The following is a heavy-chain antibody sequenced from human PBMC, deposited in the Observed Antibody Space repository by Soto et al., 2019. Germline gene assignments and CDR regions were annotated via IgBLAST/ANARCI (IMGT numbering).Heavy chain of an antibody. CDR3: AKAGEGSSSSGDAFDI. V-gene: IGHV3-23*01. CDR1: GFTFSSYA. Sequence: GGSLRLSCAASGFTFSSYAMSWVRQAPGKGLEWVSAISGSGGSTYYADSVKGRFTISRDNSKSTLYLQMNSLRAEDTAVYYCAKAGEGSSSSGDAFDIWGQGTMVTVSS. CDR2: ISGSGGST. J-gene: IGHJ3*02. D-gene: IGHD6-6*01.